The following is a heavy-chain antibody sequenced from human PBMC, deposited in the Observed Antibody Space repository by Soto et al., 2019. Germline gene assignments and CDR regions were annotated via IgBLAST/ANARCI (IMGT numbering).Heavy chain of an antibody. CDR2: TYYRPKWYN. CDR1: GDSVSSNSAA. Sequence: PSRTLSLPCAISGDSVSSNSAAWNWIRQSPSRGLEWLGRTYYRPKWYNDFAISVKSRITINPDTSKNQFSLQLNSVTPEDTAVYYCARDVANWFDPWGQGTQVTVS. CDR3: ARDVANWFDP. J-gene: IGHJ5*02. V-gene: IGHV6-1*01.